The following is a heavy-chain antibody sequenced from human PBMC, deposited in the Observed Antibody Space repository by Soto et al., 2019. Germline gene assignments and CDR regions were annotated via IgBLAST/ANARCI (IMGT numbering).Heavy chain of an antibody. J-gene: IGHJ5*02. CDR3: AKHSEYQLLSWLDP. CDR2: ISAGGGNT. V-gene: IGHV3-23*01. CDR1: GFSFSTYA. D-gene: IGHD2-2*01. Sequence: EVQLLESGGGLVQPGGSLRLSCAASGFSFSTYAMSWVRQAPGKGLEWVSGISAGGGNTYYADSVRGRFTISRDNSKNTVDLQISSLRAEDTARYYFAKHSEYQLLSWLDPWGLGTLVTVSS.